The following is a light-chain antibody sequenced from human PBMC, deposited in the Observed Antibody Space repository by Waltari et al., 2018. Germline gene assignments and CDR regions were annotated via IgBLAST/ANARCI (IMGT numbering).Light chain of an antibody. CDR2: DAS. V-gene: IGKV3-11*01. Sequence: EIVLTQSPGTLSLSPGERATPPCRASQSVDTYLAWYQKKPGQAPRLLIYDASTRATGIPARFSGSGSGTDFTLTISSLEPEDFAVYYCQQRSSWFTFGGGTKVEV. J-gene: IGKJ4*01. CDR1: QSVDTY. CDR3: QQRSSWFT.